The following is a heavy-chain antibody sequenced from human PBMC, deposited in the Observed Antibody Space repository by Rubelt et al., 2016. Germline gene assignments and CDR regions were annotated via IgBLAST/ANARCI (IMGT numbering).Heavy chain of an antibody. CDR1: GGSFSGYY. J-gene: IGHJ6*02. CDR2: INHSGST. Sequence: QVQLQQWGAGLLKPSETLSLTCAVYGGSFSGYYWSWIRQPPGKGLEWIGEINHSGSTNYNPSLKSRVTISVDTSKNQFSLRLGSVTAADTAVYYCARGVAAAGSSYYYGMDVWGQGTTVTVSS. CDR3: ARGVAAAGSSYYYGMDV. D-gene: IGHD6-13*01. V-gene: IGHV4-34*01.